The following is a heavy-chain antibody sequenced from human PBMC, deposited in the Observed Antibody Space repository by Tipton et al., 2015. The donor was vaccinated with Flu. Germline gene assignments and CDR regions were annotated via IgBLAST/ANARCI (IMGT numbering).Heavy chain of an antibody. CDR1: SYSINSSFY. V-gene: IGHV4-38-2*02. Sequence: TLSLTCTVSSYSINSSFYWGWIRQSPGKGPEWIGSIYQSGTTYYHPSLQSRLTISVDTSRNLLSLKLNSVTAADTAVYYCATRRDWADLDCWGQGALVTVSS. CDR2: IYQSGTT. D-gene: IGHD3/OR15-3a*01. CDR3: ATRRDWADLDC. J-gene: IGHJ4*02.